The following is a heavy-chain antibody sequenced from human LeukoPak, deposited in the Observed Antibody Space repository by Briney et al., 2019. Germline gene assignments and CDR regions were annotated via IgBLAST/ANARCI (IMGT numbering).Heavy chain of an antibody. Sequence: ASVKVSCKASVGTFSSYAISWVRQAPGQGLEWMGRIIPILGIANYAQKFQGRVTITADKSTSTAYMELSSLGSEDTAVYYCARDAGYSSSWTDYWGQGTLVTVSS. CDR1: VGTFSSYA. D-gene: IGHD6-13*01. CDR2: IIPILGIA. CDR3: ARDAGYSSSWTDY. J-gene: IGHJ4*02. V-gene: IGHV1-69*04.